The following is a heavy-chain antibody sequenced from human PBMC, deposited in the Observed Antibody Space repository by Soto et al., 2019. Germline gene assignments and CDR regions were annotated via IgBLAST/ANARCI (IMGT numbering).Heavy chain of an antibody. D-gene: IGHD3-9*01. J-gene: IGHJ4*02. V-gene: IGHV3-48*01. Sequence: PGGSLRLSCVASGFAFSSYSMNWVRQAPGKGLEWISYISSSSSTTYYADSVKGRFTISRDSAKNSVYLQMNTLRVEDTALYYCARGGYFGLYVCDYWGQGTLVTVSS. CDR1: GFAFSSYS. CDR3: ARGGYFGLYVCDY. CDR2: ISSSSSTT.